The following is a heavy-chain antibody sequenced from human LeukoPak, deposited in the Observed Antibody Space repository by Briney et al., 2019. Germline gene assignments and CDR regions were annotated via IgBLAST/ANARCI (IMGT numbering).Heavy chain of an antibody. CDR3: AKRPSDYGDYVTYFDY. CDR2: ISDDGRNK. J-gene: IGHJ4*02. D-gene: IGHD4-17*01. Sequence: GGSLRLSCAASGFTFNYAWMSWVRQTPGKGLEWVGVISDDGRNKNYADSVKGRFTISRDNSKDTLYLQMNSLRDEDTAVYYCAKRPSDYGDYVTYFDYWGQGTLVTVSS. V-gene: IGHV3-30*18. CDR1: GFTFNYAW.